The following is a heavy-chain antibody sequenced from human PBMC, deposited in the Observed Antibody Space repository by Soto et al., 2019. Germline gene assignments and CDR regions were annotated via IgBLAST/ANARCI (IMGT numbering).Heavy chain of an antibody. Sequence: QVQLQESGPGLVKPSGTLSLTCAVSGASISSSHWWRWVRQPPGKGLEWIGEIYHSGSTYYNASLKSRVAISLDKSKTQYSLKLRSVTAADTDVYYCVRKDYSDWFFDLWGRVTLVTVSS. D-gene: IGHD4-4*01. CDR3: VRKDYSDWFFDL. J-gene: IGHJ2*01. CDR1: GASISSSHW. CDR2: IYHSGST. V-gene: IGHV4-4*02.